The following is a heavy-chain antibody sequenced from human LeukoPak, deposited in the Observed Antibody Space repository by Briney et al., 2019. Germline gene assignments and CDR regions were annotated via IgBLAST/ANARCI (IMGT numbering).Heavy chain of an antibody. D-gene: IGHD2-15*01. CDR3: AKASVVVVVAATPSY. V-gene: IGHV3-23*01. Sequence: PGGSLRLSCAASGFTFSSYAMSWVRQAPGKGLEWVSAISGSGGNTYCADSVKGRFTISRDNSKNTLYLQMNSLRAEDTAVYYCAKASVVVVVAATPSYWGQGTLVTVSS. CDR1: GFTFSSYA. CDR2: ISGSGGNT. J-gene: IGHJ4*02.